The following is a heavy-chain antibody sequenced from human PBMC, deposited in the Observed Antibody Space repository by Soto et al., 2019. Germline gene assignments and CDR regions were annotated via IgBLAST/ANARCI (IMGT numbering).Heavy chain of an antibody. J-gene: IGHJ6*02. Sequence: PSETLSLTCTVSGGSISSSSYYWGWIRQPPGKGLEWIGSIYYSGSTYYNPSLKSRVTISVDTSKNQFSLKLSSVTAADTAVYYCARDRYMDVWGQGTTVTVSS. CDR1: GGSISSSSYY. CDR3: ARDRYMDV. V-gene: IGHV4-39*07. CDR2: IYYSGST.